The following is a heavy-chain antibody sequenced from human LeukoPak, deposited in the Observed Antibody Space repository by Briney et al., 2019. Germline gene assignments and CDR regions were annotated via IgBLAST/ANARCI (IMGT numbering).Heavy chain of an antibody. Sequence: ASVKVSCKASGYTFRTYGITWVRQAPGQGLDWMGWINPNSGGTNYAQKFQGRVTMTRDTSTSTVYMELRSLRSEDTAVYYCGIVVVPAAMPHAFDIWGQGTMVTVSS. CDR2: INPNSGGT. CDR1: GYTFRTYG. J-gene: IGHJ3*02. D-gene: IGHD2-2*01. V-gene: IGHV1-2*02. CDR3: GIVVVPAAMPHAFDI.